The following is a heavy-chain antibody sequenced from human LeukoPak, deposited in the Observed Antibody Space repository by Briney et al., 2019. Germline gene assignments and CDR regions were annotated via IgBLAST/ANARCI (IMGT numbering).Heavy chain of an antibody. CDR1: GGSISSYY. J-gene: IGHJ6*02. CDR3: ARHLSYYYGMDV. V-gene: IGHV4-59*08. CDR2: IYYSGST. Sequence: TSETLSLTCTVSGGSISSYYWSWIRQPPGKGLEWIGYIYYSGSTNYNPSLKSRVTISVDTSKNQFSLKLSSVTAADTAVYYCARHLSYYYGMDVWGQGTTVTVS. D-gene: IGHD3-9*01.